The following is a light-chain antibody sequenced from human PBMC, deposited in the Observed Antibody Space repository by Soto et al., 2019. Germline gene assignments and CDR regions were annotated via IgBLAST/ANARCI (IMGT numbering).Light chain of an antibody. CDR2: GAS. V-gene: IGKV3-20*01. J-gene: IGKJ4*01. CDR1: QSVRSNY. Sequence: EIVLTQSPGTLSLSSGERATLFCRASQSVRSNYLAWYQQKLRQAPRLLIYGASSRATGIPDRFGGSGSGTDFTLTISRLGPEDFAVYYCQQYASSPLTFGGGTKVEIK. CDR3: QQYASSPLT.